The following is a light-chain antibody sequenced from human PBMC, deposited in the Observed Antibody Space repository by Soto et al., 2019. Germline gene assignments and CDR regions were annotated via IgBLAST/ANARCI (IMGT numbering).Light chain of an antibody. CDR3: QRYGTSLPLT. CDR2: GAS. CDR1: QSVSSNY. Sequence: EIVLTQSPGTLSLSPGDRATLSCRASQSVSSNYLAGYQQKPGQAPRLLIYGASSRATGIPDRFSGSGSGTDFTLTISRLEPEDFAVYYCQRYGTSLPLTFGGGTKV. J-gene: IGKJ4*01. V-gene: IGKV3-20*01.